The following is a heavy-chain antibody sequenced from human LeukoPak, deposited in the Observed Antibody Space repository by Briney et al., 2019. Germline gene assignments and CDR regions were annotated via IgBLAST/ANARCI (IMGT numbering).Heavy chain of an antibody. V-gene: IGHV3-23*01. CDR1: GFTFSSYA. Sequence: GGSLRLSCAASGFTFSSYAMSWVRQAPGKGLEWVSSIGGSGGSTYYADSVKGRFTLSRDNSKNTLYLQMNSLRAEDTAVYYCAKARGIRYYYGMDVWGQGTTVTVSS. D-gene: IGHD1-26*01. CDR3: AKARGIRYYYGMDV. CDR2: IGGSGGST. J-gene: IGHJ6*02.